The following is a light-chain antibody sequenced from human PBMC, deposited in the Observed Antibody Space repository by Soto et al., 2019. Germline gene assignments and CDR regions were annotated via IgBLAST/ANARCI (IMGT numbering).Light chain of an antibody. Sequence: ETVMTQSPATPSVSPGERATLSCRASQSVNSNLAWYQQKLGQAPRVLIFGASTRATGIPARFSGSGSGTEFSLTINSLQSEDFAVYYCQQYNNWPPITFGQGTRLENK. CDR1: QSVNSN. CDR3: QQYNNWPPIT. CDR2: GAS. J-gene: IGKJ5*01. V-gene: IGKV3-15*01.